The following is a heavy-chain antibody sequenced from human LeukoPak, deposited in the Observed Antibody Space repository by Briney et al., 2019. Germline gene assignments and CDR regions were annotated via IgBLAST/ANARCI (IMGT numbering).Heavy chain of an antibody. D-gene: IGHD6-13*01. Sequence: LSGGSLRLSSAASGFGFAENTMHWVRQPPGKGLEWLSLISWDGTNTFYADSVKGRFVISRDNKKNVLHLQMNSLRVEDTGLYYCVTDYISWYSFDSWGQGALVTVSS. J-gene: IGHJ4*02. CDR2: ISWDGTNT. CDR3: VTDYISWYSFDS. CDR1: GFGFAENT. V-gene: IGHV3-43*01.